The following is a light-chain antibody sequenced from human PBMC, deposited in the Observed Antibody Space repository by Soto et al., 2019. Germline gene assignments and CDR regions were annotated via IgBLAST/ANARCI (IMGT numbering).Light chain of an antibody. CDR3: QNYNSAPFT. CDR2: AAS. Sequence: DLQMTQSPSSLSASVGDRVTITCLASQDIKNSLTWYQQKPGKVPKLLIYAASTLLHSGVPSRFSGSGSGTDFTLTISSLQPDDVATYYFQNYNSAPFTFGPGTKVDI. CDR1: QDIKNS. J-gene: IGKJ3*01. V-gene: IGKV1-27*01.